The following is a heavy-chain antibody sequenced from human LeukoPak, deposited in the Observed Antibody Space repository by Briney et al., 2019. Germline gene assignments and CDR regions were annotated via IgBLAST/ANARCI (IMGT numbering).Heavy chain of an antibody. CDR3: ARARVLRYFDWLLTNWFDP. Sequence: SETLLLSFAGYVGSFSGYYWRWIRQPPGKVLGLIGVINHSGSTNYNPSLKSRVTISVDTSKNQFSLKLSSVTAADTAVYYCARARVLRYFDWLLTNWFDPWGQGTLVTVSS. V-gene: IGHV4-34*01. CDR1: VGSFSGYY. CDR2: INHSGST. D-gene: IGHD3-9*01. J-gene: IGHJ5*02.